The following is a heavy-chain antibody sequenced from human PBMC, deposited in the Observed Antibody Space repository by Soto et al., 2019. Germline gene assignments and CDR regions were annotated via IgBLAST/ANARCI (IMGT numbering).Heavy chain of an antibody. Sequence: QVPVVQSGAEVKKPGASVKVSCKASGYTFTGYQMHWVRQAPGQGLEWMGWFNPNSGGTNSAQKFQGRVTMTGDTSISTAYMELNRLTSDDTAVYFCARGRTIVSPGNWGQGTLVSVSS. V-gene: IGHV1-2*02. CDR3: ARGRTIVSPGN. CDR2: FNPNSGGT. D-gene: IGHD2-21*01. J-gene: IGHJ4*02. CDR1: GYTFTGYQ.